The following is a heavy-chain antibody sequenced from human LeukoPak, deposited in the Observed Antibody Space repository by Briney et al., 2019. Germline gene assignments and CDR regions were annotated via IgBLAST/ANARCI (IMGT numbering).Heavy chain of an antibody. CDR2: ISGSGGST. CDR3: AKDPRYNWNDGWFDP. V-gene: IGHV3-23*01. Sequence: GGSLRLSCAASGFTFSSYAMSWVRQAPGKGLEWVSAISGSGGSTYYADSVKGRFTISRDNSKNTLYLQMNSLRAEDTVVYYCAKDPRYNWNDGWFDPWGQGTLVTVSS. J-gene: IGHJ5*02. D-gene: IGHD1-1*01. CDR1: GFTFSSYA.